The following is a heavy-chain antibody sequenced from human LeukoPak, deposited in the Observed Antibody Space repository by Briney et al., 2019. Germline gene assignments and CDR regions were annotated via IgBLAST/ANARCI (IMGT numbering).Heavy chain of an antibody. CDR2: ITTTSTSK. CDR1: GFAFNTYS. V-gene: IGHV3-48*01. J-gene: IGHJ4*02. Sequence: GGSLRLSCAASGFAFNTYSMNWVRQAPGKGLQWVSSITTTSTSKYYADSVKGRFTISRDNAKNSLYLQMNSLRVEDTAVYYCAARSSGNPYFWGQGTLVTVSS. D-gene: IGHD1-26*01. CDR3: AARSSGNPYF.